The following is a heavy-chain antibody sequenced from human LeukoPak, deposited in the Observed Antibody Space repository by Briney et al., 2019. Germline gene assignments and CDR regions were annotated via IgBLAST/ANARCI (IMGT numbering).Heavy chain of an antibody. CDR2: MNPNSGNT. CDR3: AGGLGGLYYYYMDV. V-gene: IGHV1-8*03. J-gene: IGHJ6*03. Sequence: ASVKVSCKASGYTFTSYDINWVRQATGQGLEWMGWMNPNSGNTGYAQKFQGRVTITRNTSISTAYMELSSLRSEDTAVYYCAGGLGGLYYYYMDVWGKGTTVTVSS. CDR1: GYTFTSYD.